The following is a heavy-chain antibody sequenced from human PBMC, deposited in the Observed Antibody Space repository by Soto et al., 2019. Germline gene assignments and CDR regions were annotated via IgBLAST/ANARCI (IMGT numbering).Heavy chain of an antibody. CDR2: IYYSGST. V-gene: IGHV4-31*03. CDR3: ARDPASRHPQNYYYGMDV. J-gene: IGHJ6*02. Sequence: SETLSLTCTVSGGSISSGGYYWSWIRQHPGKGLEWIGYIYYSGSTYYNPSLKSRVTISVDTSKNQFSLKLSSVTAADTAVYYCARDPASRHPQNYYYGMDVWGQGTTVTVSS. CDR1: GGSISSGGYY.